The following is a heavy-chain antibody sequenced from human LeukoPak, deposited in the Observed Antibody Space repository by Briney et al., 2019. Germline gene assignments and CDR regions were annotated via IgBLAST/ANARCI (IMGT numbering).Heavy chain of an antibody. CDR2: IYYSGST. J-gene: IGHJ5*02. V-gene: IGHV4-30-4*08. CDR3: AREGEYSNRLDP. CDR1: GGSISSGDYY. Sequence: MTSETLSLTCTVSGGSISSGDYYWSWIRQPPGKGLEWIGYIYYSGSTYYNPSLKSRVTISVDTSKNQFSLKLSSVTAADTAVYYCAREGEYSNRLDPWGQGTLVTVSS. D-gene: IGHD4-11*01.